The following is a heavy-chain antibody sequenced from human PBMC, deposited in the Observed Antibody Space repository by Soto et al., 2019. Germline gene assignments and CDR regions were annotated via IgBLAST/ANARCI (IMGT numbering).Heavy chain of an antibody. CDR2: ISSAGTTI. CDR1: GFTFSGYS. Sequence: EVQLVESGGGLVHPGGSLRLSCVVSGFTFSGYSMNWVRQTPGKGLEWLSYISSAGTTISYADSVKGRFTISRDNAKNSLSLQMNSLRDEDTAVYYCARDFDCADGVCYTGYYYYGLDVWGQGTTVTVSS. J-gene: IGHJ6*02. D-gene: IGHD2-8*01. V-gene: IGHV3-48*02. CDR3: ARDFDCADGVCYTGYYYYGLDV.